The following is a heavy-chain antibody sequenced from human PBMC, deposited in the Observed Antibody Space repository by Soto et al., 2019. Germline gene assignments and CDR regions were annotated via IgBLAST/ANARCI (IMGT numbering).Heavy chain of an antibody. V-gene: IGHV4-59*01. D-gene: IGHD5-12*01. J-gene: IGHJ5*02. Sequence: SETLSLTCTVFGGSISSYYWSWIRQPPGKGLEWIGYIYYSGSTNYNPSLKSRVTISVDTSKNQFSLKLSSVTAADTAVYYCARAYGGYADPWGQGTLVTVSS. CDR3: ARAYGGYADP. CDR1: GGSISSYY. CDR2: IYYSGST.